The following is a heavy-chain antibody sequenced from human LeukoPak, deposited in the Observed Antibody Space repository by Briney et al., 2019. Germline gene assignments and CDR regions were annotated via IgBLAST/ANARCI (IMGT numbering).Heavy chain of an antibody. V-gene: IGHV4-4*02. CDR2: IHHSGST. CDR3: AREVYYYDSSGYSLLDY. CDR1: GVSISSNLW. J-gene: IGHJ4*02. D-gene: IGHD3-22*01. Sequence: PSETLSLTCAVSGVSISSNLWWTWVRQPPGKGLEWIAEIHHSGSTNYNPSLKSRVTISVDTSKNQFSLKLSSVTAADTAVYYCAREVYYYDSSGYSLLDYWGQGTLVTVSS.